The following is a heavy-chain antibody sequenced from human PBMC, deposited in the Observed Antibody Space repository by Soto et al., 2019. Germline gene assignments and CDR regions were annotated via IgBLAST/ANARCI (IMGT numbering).Heavy chain of an antibody. J-gene: IGHJ4*02. CDR2: IWYDGSNK. Sequence: QVQLVESGGGVVQPGRSLRLSCAASRFTFSSYGMHWVRQAPGKGLEWVAVIWYDGSNKYYADSVKGRFTISRDNSKNTLYLQMNSLRAEDTAVYYCARQGGYSYGTGDYWGQGTLVTVSS. V-gene: IGHV3-33*01. CDR3: ARQGGYSYGTGDY. D-gene: IGHD5-18*01. CDR1: RFTFSSYG.